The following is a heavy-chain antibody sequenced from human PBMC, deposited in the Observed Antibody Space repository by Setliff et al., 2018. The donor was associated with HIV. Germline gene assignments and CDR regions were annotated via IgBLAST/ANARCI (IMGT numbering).Heavy chain of an antibody. Sequence: GESLKISCAASGFTFSSYGMHWVRQAPGKGLEWVAVIWYDGNNKYYADSVKGRFTISRDNSKNTLYLQMNSLRAEDTAVYYCAKDLVEGVDSTSYYYVMDVWGQGTTVTVSS. CDR1: GFTFSSYG. D-gene: IGHD3-3*01. J-gene: IGHJ6*02. CDR2: IWYDGNNK. V-gene: IGHV3-33*06. CDR3: AKDLVEGVDSTSYYYVMDV.